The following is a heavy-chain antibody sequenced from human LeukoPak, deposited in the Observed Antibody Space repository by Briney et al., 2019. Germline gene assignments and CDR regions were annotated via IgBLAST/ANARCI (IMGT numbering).Heavy chain of an antibody. CDR1: GFTFGDYA. Sequence: GGSLRLSCAASGFTFGDYAMSWVRQAPGKGLEWVSGISRNSGGIGYADSVKGRFSISRDNAKNPLYLQMNSLRAEDMALYYCAKDAGYDSRGYLNYWGQGTLVTVSS. V-gene: IGHV3-9*03. D-gene: IGHD3-22*01. CDR3: AKDAGYDSRGYLNY. CDR2: ISRNSGGI. J-gene: IGHJ4*02.